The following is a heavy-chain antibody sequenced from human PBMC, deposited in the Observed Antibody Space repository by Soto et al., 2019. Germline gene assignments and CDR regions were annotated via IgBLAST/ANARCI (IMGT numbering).Heavy chain of an antibody. CDR3: ARGNENIVVVPAAKGRYYYYYYMDV. V-gene: IGHV1-8*01. Sequence: TGKGLEWMGWMNPNSGNTGYAQKFQGRVTMTRNTSISTAYMELSSLRSEDTAVYYCARGNENIVVVPAAKGRYYYYYYMDVWGKGTTVTVSS. D-gene: IGHD2-2*01. CDR2: MNPNSGNT. J-gene: IGHJ6*03.